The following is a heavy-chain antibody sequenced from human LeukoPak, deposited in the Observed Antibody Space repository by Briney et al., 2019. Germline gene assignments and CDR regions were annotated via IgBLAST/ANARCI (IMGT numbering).Heavy chain of an antibody. Sequence: ASVKVSCKASGGTSSSYAISWVRQAPGQGLEWMGRIIPILGIANYAQKFQGRVTITADKSTSTACMELSSLRSEDTAVYYCARHIVVVPAAISGWFDPWGQGTLVTVSS. CDR3: ARHIVVVPAAISGWFDP. CDR1: GGTSSSYA. D-gene: IGHD2-2*01. J-gene: IGHJ5*02. CDR2: IIPILGIA. V-gene: IGHV1-69*04.